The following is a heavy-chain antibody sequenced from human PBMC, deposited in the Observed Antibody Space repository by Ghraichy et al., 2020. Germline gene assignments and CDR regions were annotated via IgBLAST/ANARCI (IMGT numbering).Heavy chain of an antibody. CDR2: ISGSGGST. V-gene: IGHV3-23*01. CDR3: ATYYDSSGLSITFDY. J-gene: IGHJ4*02. CDR1: GFTFSSYA. Sequence: GSLRLSCAASGFTFSSYAMSWVRQAPGKGLEWVSAISGSGGSTYYADSVKGRFTISRDNSKNTLYLQMNSLRAEDTAVYYCATYYDSSGLSITFDYWGQGTLVTVSS. D-gene: IGHD3-22*01.